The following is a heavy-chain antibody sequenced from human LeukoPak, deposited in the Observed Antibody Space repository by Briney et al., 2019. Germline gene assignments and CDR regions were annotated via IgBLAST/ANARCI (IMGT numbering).Heavy chain of an antibody. J-gene: IGHJ5*02. V-gene: IGHV4-39*01. CDR1: VGSISSSSYY. CDR3: ARHYSNYLFGSDWFDP. Sequence: SETLSLTCTVSVGSISSSSYYWGWIRQPPGKGLEWIGSIYYSGSTYYNPSLKSRVTISVDTSKNQFSLKLSSVTAADTAVYYCARHYSNYLFGSDWFDPWGQGTLVTVSS. CDR2: IYYSGST. D-gene: IGHD4-11*01.